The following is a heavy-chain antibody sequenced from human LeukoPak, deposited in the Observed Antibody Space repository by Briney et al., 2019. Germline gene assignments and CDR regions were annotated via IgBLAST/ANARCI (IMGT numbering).Heavy chain of an antibody. V-gene: IGHV3-64*04. D-gene: IGHD3-22*01. CDR1: GFTFSSYA. CDR3: AKDPSSSGRGGYFDS. J-gene: IGHJ4*02. CDR2: ISSNGGST. Sequence: GGSLRLSCSASGFTFSSYAMHWVRQAPGKGLEYVSAISSNGGSTYYADSVKGRFSISRDNSKNTLYLQMNSLRAEDTAVYYCAKDPSSSGRGGYFDSWGQGTLVTVSS.